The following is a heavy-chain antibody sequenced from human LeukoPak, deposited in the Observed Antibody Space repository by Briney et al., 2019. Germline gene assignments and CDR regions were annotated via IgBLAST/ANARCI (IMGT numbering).Heavy chain of an antibody. CDR3: AKEPHRYEQLTLFDY. CDR1: GFTFSSYA. D-gene: IGHD6-13*01. J-gene: IGHJ4*02. V-gene: IGHV3-23*01. CDR2: ISGSGGST. Sequence: GGSLRLSCAASGFTFSSYAMSWVRQAPGKGLEWVSAISGSGGSTYYADSVKGQFTISRDNSKNTLYLAKNSLRAEDTAVYYCAKEPHRYEQLTLFDYWGQGTLVTVSS.